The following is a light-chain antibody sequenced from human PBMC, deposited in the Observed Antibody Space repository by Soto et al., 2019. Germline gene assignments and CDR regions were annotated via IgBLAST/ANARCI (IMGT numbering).Light chain of an antibody. CDR1: QSVSSSY. CDR3: QQLNSYLP. Sequence: EIVMTQSPATLSVSPGERATLSCRASQSVSSSYLAWYQQKPGQAPRLLIYGASTRATGIPARFSGSGSGTEFTLTISSLQPEDFATYYCQQLNSYLPFGGGTKVDIK. J-gene: IGKJ4*01. CDR2: GAS. V-gene: IGKV3-15*01.